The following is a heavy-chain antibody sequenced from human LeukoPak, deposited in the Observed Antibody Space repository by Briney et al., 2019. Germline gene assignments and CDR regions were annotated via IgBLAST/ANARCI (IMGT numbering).Heavy chain of an antibody. J-gene: IGHJ5*02. V-gene: IGHV3-30-3*01. D-gene: IGHD3-10*01. CDR2: ISYDGSNK. CDR1: GFTFSSYA. CDR3: ARGGTTMVRFNWFDP. Sequence: GGSLRLSCAASGFTFSSYAMHWVRQAPGKGLEWVAVISYDGSNKYYADSVKGRFTISKDNSKNTLYLQMNSLRAEDTAVYYCARGGTTMVRFNWFDPWGQGTLVTVSS.